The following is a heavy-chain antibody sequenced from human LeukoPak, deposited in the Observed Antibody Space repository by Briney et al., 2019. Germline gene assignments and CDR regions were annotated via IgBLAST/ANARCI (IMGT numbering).Heavy chain of an antibody. CDR2: ISYDGSNK. Sequence: PGGPLRLSCAASGFTFSSYGMHWVRQAPGKGLEWVAVISYDGSNKYYADSVKGRFTISRDNSKNTLYLQMNSLRAEDTAVYYCANLDSSGYYPLDCWGQGTLVTVSS. D-gene: IGHD3-22*01. J-gene: IGHJ4*02. V-gene: IGHV3-30*18. CDR1: GFTFSSYG. CDR3: ANLDSSGYYPLDC.